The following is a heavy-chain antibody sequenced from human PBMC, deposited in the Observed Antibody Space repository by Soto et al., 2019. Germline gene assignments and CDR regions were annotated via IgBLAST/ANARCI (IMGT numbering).Heavy chain of an antibody. CDR2: INHSGTT. V-gene: IGHV4-34*01. CDR1: GVSFRGYY. D-gene: IGHD2-15*01. J-gene: IGHJ4*02. CDR3: ARGSPYCSGGSCYALFDY. Sequence: SETLSLTCAVFGVSFRGYYWSWIRQPPGKGLEWIGEINHSGTTNYNPSLKSRVTISVDTSENQFSLKLSSVTAADTAVFYCARGSPYCSGGSCYALFDYWGQGTLVTVSS.